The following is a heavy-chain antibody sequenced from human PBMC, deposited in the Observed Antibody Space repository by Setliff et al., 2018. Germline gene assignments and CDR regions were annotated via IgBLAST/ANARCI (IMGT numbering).Heavy chain of an antibody. V-gene: IGHV1-46*01. CDR3: ARDVFPYHYEGAFDI. Sequence: ASVKVSCKASGYTFTSHYMHWVRQAPGLGLEWMGTINPSSGRTSYAQKFQGRVTMTRDASTSTVYRDMSSLRSEGTAVYYCARDVFPYHYEGAFDIWGQGTMVTVSS. D-gene: IGHD3-22*01. CDR2: INPSSGRT. CDR1: GYTFTSHY. J-gene: IGHJ3*02.